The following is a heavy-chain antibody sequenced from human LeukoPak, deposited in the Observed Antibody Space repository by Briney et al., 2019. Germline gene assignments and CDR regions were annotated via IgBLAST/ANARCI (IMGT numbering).Heavy chain of an antibody. CDR3: AKMAADGDYGDFDY. D-gene: IGHD4-17*01. Sequence: GRSLRLSCAASGFTFSSYAMHWVRQAPGKGLEWVAVISYDGSNKYYADSVKGRFTISRDNSKNTLYLQMNSLRAEDTAVYYCAKMAADGDYGDFDYWGQGTLVTVSS. CDR2: ISYDGSNK. V-gene: IGHV3-30-3*01. J-gene: IGHJ4*02. CDR1: GFTFSSYA.